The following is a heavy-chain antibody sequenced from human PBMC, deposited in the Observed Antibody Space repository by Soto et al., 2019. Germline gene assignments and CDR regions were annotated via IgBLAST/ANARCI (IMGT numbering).Heavy chain of an antibody. V-gene: IGHV3-66*01. Sequence: EVQLVESGGGLVQPGGSLRLSCVVSGLTVSVNHMAWVRQAPGKGLEWVSNIYADGNTFHADSVKGRYTISRDNSKNTLHLQMNSLRDEDTALYYCVRMVDHNVDRGWFDPWGQGTQVTVSS. D-gene: IGHD2-8*01. CDR2: IYADGNT. CDR1: GLTVSVNH. CDR3: VRMVDHNVDRGWFDP. J-gene: IGHJ5*02.